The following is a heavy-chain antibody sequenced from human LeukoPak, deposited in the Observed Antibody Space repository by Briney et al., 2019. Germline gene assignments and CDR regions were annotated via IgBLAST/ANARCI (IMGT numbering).Heavy chain of an antibody. J-gene: IGHJ4*02. CDR1: GFTCSRHD. Sequence: GGSLRLSCAAAGFTCSRHDMQWVRQAPGKGLELVALISYDGGSRYYEDSVKGRFTISRDNSRDTLYLQMNSLRAEDTAVYYCAKTYFYGSGSRYYFDYWGQGTLVTVSS. CDR2: ISYDGGSR. D-gene: IGHD3-10*01. CDR3: AKTYFYGSGSRYYFDY. V-gene: IGHV3-30*18.